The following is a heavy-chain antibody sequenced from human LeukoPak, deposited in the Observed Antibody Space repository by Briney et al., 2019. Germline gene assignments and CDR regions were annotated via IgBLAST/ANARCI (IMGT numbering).Heavy chain of an antibody. J-gene: IGHJ4*02. CDR2: IYYSGST. CDR3: AGAREFSSSSGRAYYFDF. D-gene: IGHD6-6*01. Sequence: SETLSLTCTVSGGSISSSSYYWGWIRQPPGKGLEWIGSIYYSGSTYYNPSLKSRVTISVDTSKNQFSLKLSSVTAADTAVYYCAGAREFSSSSGRAYYFDFWGQGTLVTVSS. V-gene: IGHV4-39*01. CDR1: GGSISSSSYY.